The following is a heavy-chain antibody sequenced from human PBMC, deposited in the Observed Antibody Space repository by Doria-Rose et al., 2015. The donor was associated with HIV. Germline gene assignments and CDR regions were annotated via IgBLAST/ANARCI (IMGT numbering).Heavy chain of an antibody. Sequence: GISWVRQAPGQGLEWMGWIGVYNGNTIYAQTLQGRVTMTTDTSTSTAYVELRSLRSDDTAVYYCARDALGATPFDSWGQGTLVTVS. D-gene: IGHD1-26*01. CDR1: G. CDR2: IGVYNGNT. J-gene: IGHJ5*01. V-gene: IGHV1-18*04. CDR3: ARDALGATPFDS.